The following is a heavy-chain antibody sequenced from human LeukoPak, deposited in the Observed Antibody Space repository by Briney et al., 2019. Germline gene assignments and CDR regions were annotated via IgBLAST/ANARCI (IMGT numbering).Heavy chain of an antibody. CDR2: LSDGGVDK. V-gene: IGHV3-30*18. D-gene: IGHD2-2*01. Sequence: GGSLRLSCAASGFTFSNYGMHWVRQAPGKGLEWVAVLSDGGVDKSYTDSVRGRFTISRDNSKNTLYLQMNSLRVGDTAVYYCVKVRRYSTSWEFRPEFDYWGQGTLVIVSS. CDR3: VKVRRYSTSWEFRPEFDY. J-gene: IGHJ4*02. CDR1: GFTFSNYG.